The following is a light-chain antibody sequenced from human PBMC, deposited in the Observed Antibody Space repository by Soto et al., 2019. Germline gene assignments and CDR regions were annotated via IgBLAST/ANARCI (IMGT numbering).Light chain of an antibody. CDR1: QSVSSSY. CDR3: QQYGSSPPT. Sequence: IVLTQSTAALCLAPGERATRSCRASQSVSSSYLAWYQQKPGQAPRLLIYGASSRATGIPDRFSGSGSGTDFTLTISRLEPEYFAVYYCQQYGSSPPTFGQGTKVDIK. CDR2: GAS. V-gene: IGKV3-20*01. J-gene: IGKJ1*01.